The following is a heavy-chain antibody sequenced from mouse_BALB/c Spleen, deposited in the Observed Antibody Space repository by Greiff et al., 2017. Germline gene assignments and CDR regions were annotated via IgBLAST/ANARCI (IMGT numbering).Heavy chain of an antibody. CDR1: GFTFSSFG. CDR3: ARLGSDYFDY. D-gene: IGHD3-3*01. V-gene: IGHV5-17*02. J-gene: IGHJ2*01. CDR2: ISSGSSTN. Sequence: DVMLVESGGGLVQPGGSRKLSCAASGFTFSSFGMHWVRQAPEKGLEWVAYISSGSSTNYYADTVKGRFTISRDNTKNTLFLQMTSLRSEDTAMYYCARLGSDYFDYWGQGTTLTVSS.